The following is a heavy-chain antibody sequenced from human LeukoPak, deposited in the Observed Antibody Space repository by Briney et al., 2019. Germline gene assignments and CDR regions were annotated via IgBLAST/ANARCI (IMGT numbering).Heavy chain of an antibody. CDR2: MEPNSGNT. Sequence: ASVKVSCKASGYTFTSYYMHWVRQATGQGLEWMGWMEPNSGNTGYAQKFQGRVTMTRNKSISTAYMELSSLRSEDTAVYYCARGLELWFGEAGVGWFVPWGQGALVTVSS. D-gene: IGHD3-10*01. CDR3: ARGLELWFGEAGVGWFVP. CDR1: GYTFTSYY. J-gene: IGHJ5*02. V-gene: IGHV1-8*02.